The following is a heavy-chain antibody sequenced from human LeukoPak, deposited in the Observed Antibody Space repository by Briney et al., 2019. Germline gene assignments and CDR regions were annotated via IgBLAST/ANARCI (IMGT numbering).Heavy chain of an antibody. Sequence: SETLSLTCTVSGGSISSYYWGWIRQPPGKWLGWIWYIYFSGSTNYKPTLKSRVKISVDASKNKFSLKLSSVTAADTAVYYCARAGEGRVPFDYWGQGALITVSS. J-gene: IGHJ4*02. CDR1: GGSISSYY. D-gene: IGHD7-27*01. CDR2: IYFSGST. CDR3: ARAGEGRVPFDY. V-gene: IGHV4-59*01.